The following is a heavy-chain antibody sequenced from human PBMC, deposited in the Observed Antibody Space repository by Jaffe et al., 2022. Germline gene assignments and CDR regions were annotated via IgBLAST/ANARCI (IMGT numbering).Heavy chain of an antibody. V-gene: IGHV4-61*01. J-gene: IGHJ4*02. CDR3: ARTSETMGYYFDY. CDR1: GGSVSSGSYY. D-gene: IGHD3-16*01. CDR2: IYYSGST. Sequence: QVQLQESGPGLVKPSETLSLTCTVSGGSVSSGSYYWSWIRQPPGKGLEWIGYIYYSGSTNYNPSLKSRVTISVDTSKNQFSLKLSSVTAADTAVYYCARTSETMGYYFDYWGQGTLVTVSS.